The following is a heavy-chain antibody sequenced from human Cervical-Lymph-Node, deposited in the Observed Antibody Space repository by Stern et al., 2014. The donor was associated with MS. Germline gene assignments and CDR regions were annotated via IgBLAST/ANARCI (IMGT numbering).Heavy chain of an antibody. CDR3: ASGHRMLLGAF. D-gene: IGHD2-8*01. CDR1: GGSITSGSYY. V-gene: IGHV4-61*02. Sequence: VQLVESGPGLVKPSQTLSLTCTVSGGSITSGSYYWSWIRQPAGKGLEWIGRFYSSGSTAYNPSLKSRVPISVDPSKTQFSLKLPSVTAADTAVYYCASGHRMLLGAFWGQGSLVTVSS. CDR2: FYSSGST. J-gene: IGHJ4*02.